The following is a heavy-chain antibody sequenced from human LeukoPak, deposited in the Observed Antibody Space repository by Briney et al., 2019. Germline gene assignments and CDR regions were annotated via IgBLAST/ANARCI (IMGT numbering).Heavy chain of an antibody. CDR3: GRFRSGFDY. Sequence: SLRLYCAASGFTFDDYAMHWVRQAPGKGLEWVSGISWNSGSIGYADSVKGRFTISRDNAKNSLYLQMNSLRAEDTALYYCGRFRSGFDYWGQGTLVTVSS. CDR1: GFTFDDYA. D-gene: IGHD3-10*01. CDR2: ISWNSGSI. V-gene: IGHV3-9*01. J-gene: IGHJ4*02.